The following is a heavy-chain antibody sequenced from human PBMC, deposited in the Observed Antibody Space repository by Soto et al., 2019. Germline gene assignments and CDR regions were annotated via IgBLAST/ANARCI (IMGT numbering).Heavy chain of an antibody. CDR3: ARDTERAYYDILTGYGSYGMDV. Sequence: GGSLRLSCAASGFTFSSYSMNWVRQAPGKGLELVSSISSSSSYIYYADSVKGRFTISRDNAKNSLYLQMNSLRAEDTAVYYCARDTERAYYDILTGYGSYGMDVWGQGTTVTVYS. V-gene: IGHV3-21*01. J-gene: IGHJ6*02. D-gene: IGHD3-9*01. CDR2: ISSSSSYI. CDR1: GFTFSSYS.